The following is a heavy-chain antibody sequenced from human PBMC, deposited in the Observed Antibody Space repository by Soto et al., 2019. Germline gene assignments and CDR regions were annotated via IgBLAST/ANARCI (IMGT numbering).Heavy chain of an antibody. Sequence: PSETLSLTCTVSGGSINSGNYYWSWIRHYPGKGLEWIGYITYSGTTDYNPSLKSRATISLDTSKNQFSLNLSSVTAADTAAYYCARWGDCSAGSCYFRLDYRGQGTPVTVS. CDR3: ARWGDCSAGSCYFRLDY. D-gene: IGHD2-15*01. CDR2: ITYSGTT. J-gene: IGHJ4*02. CDR1: GGSINSGNYY. V-gene: IGHV4-31*03.